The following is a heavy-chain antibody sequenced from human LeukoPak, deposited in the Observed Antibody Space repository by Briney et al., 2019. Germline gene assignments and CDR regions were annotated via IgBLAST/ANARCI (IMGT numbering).Heavy chain of an antibody. CDR1: GGSFSGYY. Sequence: LSLTCAVYGGSFSGYYWSWVRQAPGKGLEWVSYISSSGSTIYYADSVKGRFTISRDNAKNSLYLQMNSLRAEDTAVYYCATTLYSSSWLSAYYYYYYMDVWGKGTTVTVSS. CDR3: ATTLYSSSWLSAYYYYYYMDV. D-gene: IGHD6-13*01. V-gene: IGHV3-11*04. CDR2: ISSSGSTI. J-gene: IGHJ6*03.